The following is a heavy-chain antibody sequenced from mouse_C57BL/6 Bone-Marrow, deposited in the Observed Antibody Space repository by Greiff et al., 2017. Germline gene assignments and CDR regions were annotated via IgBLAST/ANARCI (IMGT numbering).Heavy chain of an antibody. V-gene: IGHV1-81*01. J-gene: IGHJ3*01. CDR1: GYTFTSYG. CDR2: IYPRSGNT. D-gene: IGHD2-5*01. CDR3: ARSGSYSNYFAWFAY. Sequence: VQLQQSGAELARPGASVKLSCKASGYTFTSYGISWVKQRTGQGLEWIGEIYPRSGNTYYNEKFKGKATLTADKSSSTAYMELRSLTSEDSAVYFCARSGSYSNYFAWFAYGGQGTLVTVSA.